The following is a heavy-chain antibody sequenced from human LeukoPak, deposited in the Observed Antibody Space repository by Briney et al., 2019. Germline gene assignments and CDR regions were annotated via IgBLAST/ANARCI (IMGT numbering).Heavy chain of an antibody. CDR3: ARLEGSGWPYYGMDV. CDR1: GVSISSYY. V-gene: IGHV4-59*08. D-gene: IGHD6-19*01. CDR2: IYYTGST. Sequence: SETLSLTCTVSGVSISSYYWNWIRQPPGKGLEWIGDIYYTGSTNYNPSFKSRVTISADTSKNQFSLNLSSVTAADTAVYYCARLEGSGWPYYGMDVWGQGTTVTVSS. J-gene: IGHJ6*02.